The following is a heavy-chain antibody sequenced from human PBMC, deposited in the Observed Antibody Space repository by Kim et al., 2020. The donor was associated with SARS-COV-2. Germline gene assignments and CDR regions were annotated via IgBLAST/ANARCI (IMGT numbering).Heavy chain of an antibody. J-gene: IGHJ4*02. D-gene: IGHD3-16*01. CDR1: GFTFSSYE. V-gene: IGHV3-48*03. CDR3: ARVLLTKPRRRSPGFDY. Sequence: GGSLRLSCAASGFTFSSYEMNWVRQAPGKGLEWVSYISSSGSTIYYADSVKGRFTISRDNAKNSLYLQMNSLRAEDTAVYYCARVLLTKPRRRSPGFDYWGQGTLVTVSS. CDR2: ISSSGSTI.